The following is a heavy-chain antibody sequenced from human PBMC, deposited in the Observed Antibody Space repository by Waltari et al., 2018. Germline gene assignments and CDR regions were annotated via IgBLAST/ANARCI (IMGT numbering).Heavy chain of an antibody. CDR2: IEYRGST. V-gene: IGHV4-31*03. CDR3: ARGDWMAGTTFGYFDY. Sequence: QVQLQESGPGLVKPSQTLSLTCTVSGGSISSGGYYWSWIRQHPGKGLEWIGYIEYRGSTYYNPSLKSRVTISVDTSKNQFSLKLSSVTAADTAVYYCARGDWMAGTTFGYFDYWGQGTLVTVSS. J-gene: IGHJ4*02. CDR1: GGSISSGGYY. D-gene: IGHD1-7*01.